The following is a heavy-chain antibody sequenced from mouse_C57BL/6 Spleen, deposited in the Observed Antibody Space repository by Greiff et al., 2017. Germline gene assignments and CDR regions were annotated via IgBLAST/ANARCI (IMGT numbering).Heavy chain of an antibody. V-gene: IGHV8-8*01. D-gene: IGHD2-2*01. Sequence: QVTLKVSGPGLLQPSQTLSLTCSFSGFSLSNFGMGVGWLRQPSGKGLVWLAHIWLDDDKYYDPALKSRLTISKDTSKNPVFLKIAHVDAADTATYYCARIATRVTTEFDYAIGYWGQGTSVTVSS. CDR1: GFSLSNFGMG. CDR2: IWLDDDK. J-gene: IGHJ4*01. CDR3: ARIATRVTTEFDYAIGY.